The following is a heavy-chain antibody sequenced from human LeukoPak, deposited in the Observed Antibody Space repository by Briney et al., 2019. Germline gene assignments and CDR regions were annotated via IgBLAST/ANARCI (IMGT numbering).Heavy chain of an antibody. CDR3: VTDAAVPALIVCYY. D-gene: IGHD3-22*01. V-gene: IGHV3-23*01. CDR2: IGGSGDGT. J-gene: IGHJ4*02. Sequence: GGSLRLSCAASGFSFGNYAMSWVRQAPGKGLEWVSAIGGSGDGTYYADSVTGRFIISRDNSKNTVYLQISSLRVEDTAVYYCVTDAAVPALIVCYYWGQGALVTVSS. CDR1: GFSFGNYA.